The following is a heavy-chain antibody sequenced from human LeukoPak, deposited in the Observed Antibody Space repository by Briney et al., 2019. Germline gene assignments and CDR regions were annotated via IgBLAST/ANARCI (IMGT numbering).Heavy chain of an antibody. CDR3: ARRVRYYDFWSGYWMFDY. CDR2: INHSGST. V-gene: IGHV4-34*01. D-gene: IGHD3-3*01. Sequence: SETLSLTCAVYGGSFSGYYWSWIRQPPGKGLEWIGEINHSGSTNYNPSLKSRVTISVDTSKNQFSLKLSSVTAADTAVYYCARRVRYYDFWSGYWMFDYWGQGTLVTVSS. CDR1: GGSFSGYY. J-gene: IGHJ4*02.